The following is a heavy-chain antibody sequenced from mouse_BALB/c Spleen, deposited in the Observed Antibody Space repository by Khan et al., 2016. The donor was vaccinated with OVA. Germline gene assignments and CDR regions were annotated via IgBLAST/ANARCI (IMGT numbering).Heavy chain of an antibody. CDR2: IYPGDGDT. CDR1: GYTFTSYW. J-gene: IGHJ4*01. Sequence: QVQLQQSGAELARPGTSVKLSCKASGYTFTSYWMQWVKQRPGQGLEWIGAIYPGDGDTRYTQKFKGKATLTADKSSSTAYMQLSSLASEDSAVYYCASGISYYYAMDYWGQGTSVTVSS. CDR3: ASGISYYYAMDY. V-gene: IGHV1-87*01.